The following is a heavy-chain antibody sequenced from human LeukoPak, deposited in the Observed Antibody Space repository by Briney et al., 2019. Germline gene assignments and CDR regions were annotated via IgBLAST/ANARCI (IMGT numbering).Heavy chain of an antibody. Sequence: GGSLRLSCAASGFTFSSYSMNWVRQAPGKGLEWVSYISSSSSTIYYADSVKGRFTISRDNAKNSLYLQMNSLRAEDTAVYHCARDGLHSSSWYDYWGQGTLVTVSS. CDR2: ISSSSSTI. CDR3: ARDGLHSSSWYDY. D-gene: IGHD6-13*01. J-gene: IGHJ4*02. V-gene: IGHV3-48*01. CDR1: GFTFSSYS.